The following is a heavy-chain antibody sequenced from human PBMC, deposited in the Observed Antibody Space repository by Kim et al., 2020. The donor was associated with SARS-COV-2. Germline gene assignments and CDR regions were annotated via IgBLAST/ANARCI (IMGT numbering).Heavy chain of an antibody. Sequence: SETLSLICNVSGGSISYSSYYWGWIRQPPGKGLEWIGSIYYTGSTYYNPSLKRGVSISLDTSKNQFSLSLTAVTAADTAVYFCARRGRIGAASGNWFDPWGQGTVVTVSS. CDR2: IYYTGST. D-gene: IGHD2-8*02. CDR1: GGSISYSSYY. CDR3: ARRGRIGAASGNWFDP. J-gene: IGHJ5*02. V-gene: IGHV4-39*01.